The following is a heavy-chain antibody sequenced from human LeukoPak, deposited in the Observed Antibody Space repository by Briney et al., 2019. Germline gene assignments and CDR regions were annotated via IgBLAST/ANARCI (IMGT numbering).Heavy chain of an antibody. D-gene: IGHD5-18*01. CDR3: ARDNMQWWDTAMGHGDY. J-gene: IGHJ4*02. V-gene: IGHV3-30*04. CDR1: GFTFSSYA. CDR2: ISYDGSNK. Sequence: GGSLRLSCAASGFTFSSYAMHWVRQAPGKGLEWVAVISYDGSNKYYADSVKGRFTISRDNSKNTLYLRMNSLRAEDTAVYYCARDNMQWWDTAMGHGDYWGQGTLVTVSS.